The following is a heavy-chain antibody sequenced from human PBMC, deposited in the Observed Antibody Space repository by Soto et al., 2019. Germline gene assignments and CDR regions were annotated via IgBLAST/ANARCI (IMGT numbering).Heavy chain of an antibody. J-gene: IGHJ3*01. CDR1: GFTFSNYW. Sequence: GGSLRLSCAASGFTFSNYWMSWVRQAPGKGLEWVSNIKQDETEKYYVDSVKGRFTISRDNSKNTLYLQMDTLRAEDTAVYYCAKMLAREFDAFDVWGQGTMVTVS. D-gene: IGHD3-10*02. CDR2: IKQDETEK. V-gene: IGHV3-7*05. CDR3: AKMLAREFDAFDV.